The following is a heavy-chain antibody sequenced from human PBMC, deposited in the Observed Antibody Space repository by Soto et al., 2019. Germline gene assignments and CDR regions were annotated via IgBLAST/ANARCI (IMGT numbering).Heavy chain of an antibody. CDR2: IIPMFGTA. J-gene: IGHJ4*02. CDR1: GGTFSTYA. CDR3: ASGIQLWLRPINTGYSG. D-gene: IGHD5-18*01. V-gene: IGHV1-69*12. Sequence: QVQLVQSGAEVKKPESSVKVSCKAPGGTFSTYAISWVRQAPGQALEWMGGIIPMFGTANYAQRFQDRVTITADESTNTVYMELSSLRSEDTAVYFCASGIQLWLRPINTGYSGWGQGTLVSVSS.